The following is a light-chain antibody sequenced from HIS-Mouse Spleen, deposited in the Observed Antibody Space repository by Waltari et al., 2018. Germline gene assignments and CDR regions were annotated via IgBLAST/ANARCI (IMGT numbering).Light chain of an antibody. V-gene: IGLV6-57*02. CDR1: SGSIASNY. Sequence: NFMLTQPHSVSESPGKTVTISCTGSSGSIASNYVQWYKQRPGSAPTTLIYEDNQRPSGVPDRFSGSIDRSSNSASRTISGLKTEDEADYYCQSYDSSNVVFGGGTKLTVL. CDR2: EDN. CDR3: QSYDSSNVV. J-gene: IGLJ2*01.